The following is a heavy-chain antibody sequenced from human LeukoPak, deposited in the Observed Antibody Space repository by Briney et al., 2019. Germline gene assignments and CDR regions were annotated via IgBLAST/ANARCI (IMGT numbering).Heavy chain of an antibody. CDR1: GYTFTGYY. V-gene: IGHV1-2*02. Sequence: ASVKVSCKASGYTFTGYYMHWVRQAHGQGLEWMGWINPNSGGTNYAQKFQGRVTMTRDTSISTAYMELSRLRSDDTAVYYCARAPDFWSRYRYYFDYWGPGTLVTVSS. D-gene: IGHD3-3*01. J-gene: IGHJ4*02. CDR2: INPNSGGT. CDR3: ARAPDFWSRYRYYFDY.